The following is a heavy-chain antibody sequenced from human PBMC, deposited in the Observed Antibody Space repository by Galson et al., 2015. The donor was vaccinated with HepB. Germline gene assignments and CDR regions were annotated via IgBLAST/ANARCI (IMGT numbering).Heavy chain of an antibody. V-gene: IGHV3-30*18. CDR3: AKAGSYSGYDSYYFDY. CDR2: ISYDGSNK. CDR1: GFTFSSYG. Sequence: SLRLSCAASGFTFSSYGMHWVRQAPGKGLEWVAVISYDGSNKYYADSVKGRFTISRDNSKNTLYLQMNSLRAEDTAVYYCAKAGSYSGYDSYYFDYWGQGTLVTVSS. J-gene: IGHJ4*02. D-gene: IGHD5-12*01.